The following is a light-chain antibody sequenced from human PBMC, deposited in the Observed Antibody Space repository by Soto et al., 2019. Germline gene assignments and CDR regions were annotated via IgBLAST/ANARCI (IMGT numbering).Light chain of an antibody. CDR3: LHTYTTPLT. V-gene: IGKV1-39*01. CDR2: DAS. CDR1: EPISTY. Sequence: DIQMTQSPPSLSASVGDTVTITCRSSEPISTYLSWYQQKPCKAPELLIYDASTLQRGVPSRFSGSGSGSDFALTIGSLQPADFATYFCLHTYTTPLTFGEGTSVEIK. J-gene: IGKJ4*01.